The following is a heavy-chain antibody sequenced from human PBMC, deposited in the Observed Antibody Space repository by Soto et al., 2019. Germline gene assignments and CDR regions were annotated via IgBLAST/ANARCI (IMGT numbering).Heavy chain of an antibody. CDR2: IIPIFGTA. Sequence: QVQLVQSGAEVKKPGSSVKVSCKASGGTFSSYAISWVRQAPGQGLEWMGGIIPIFGTANYAQKFQGRVTITADESTSTASMALSSLRSEDTAVYYYARESRYCSGGSCYFLPGIDYWGQGTLVTVSS. CDR1: GGTFSSYA. J-gene: IGHJ4*02. V-gene: IGHV1-69*12. CDR3: ARESRYCSGGSCYFLPGIDY. D-gene: IGHD2-15*01.